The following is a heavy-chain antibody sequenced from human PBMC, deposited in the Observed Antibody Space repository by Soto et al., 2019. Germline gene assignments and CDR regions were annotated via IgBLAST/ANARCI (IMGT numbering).Heavy chain of an antibody. J-gene: IGHJ3*02. V-gene: IGHV1-3*01. Sequence: GASVKVSCKASGYTFTSYAMHWVRQAPGQRLEWMGWINAGNGTTKYSQKFQGRVTITRDTSASTAYMELSSLRSEDTAVYYCARGYYYDSSGYYYAPDAFDIWGQGTMVTVSS. D-gene: IGHD3-22*01. CDR2: INAGNGTT. CDR3: ARGYYYDSSGYYYAPDAFDI. CDR1: GYTFTSYA.